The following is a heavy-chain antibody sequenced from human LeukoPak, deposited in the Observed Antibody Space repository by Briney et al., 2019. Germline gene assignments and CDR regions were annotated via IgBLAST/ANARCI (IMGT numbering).Heavy chain of an antibody. CDR3: ATELTLKWEVHRGGDFYYGLDV. D-gene: IGHD1-26*01. J-gene: IGHJ6*02. CDR2: YHPEDEKI. CDR1: GFTLSELC. V-gene: IGHV1-24*01. Sequence: GASVKVSCTVSGFTLSELCLHWVRQAPGKGLEWMGGYHPEDEKIIYAQKFQGGVTMTEDISTDTAYLELSSLRSEDTAVYYCATELTLKWEVHRGGDFYYGLDVWGQGTTVTVSS.